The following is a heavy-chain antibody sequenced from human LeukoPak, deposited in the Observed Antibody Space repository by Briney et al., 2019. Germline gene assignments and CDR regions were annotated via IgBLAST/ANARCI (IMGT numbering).Heavy chain of an antibody. CDR3: AKAAAGVRGVIIVRFDY. CDR2: ISGSGGRT. CDR1: GFTVSSYA. D-gene: IGHD3-10*01. J-gene: IGHJ4*02. V-gene: IGHV3-23*01. Sequence: GGALRFSCAASGFTVSSYAMSWVRQAPGKGLEWVSAISGSGGRTYYADSAKGGFTTSRDNSKNTLYLQMNSLRAEDTAVYYCAKAAAGVRGVIIVRFDYWGQVTLVTVSS.